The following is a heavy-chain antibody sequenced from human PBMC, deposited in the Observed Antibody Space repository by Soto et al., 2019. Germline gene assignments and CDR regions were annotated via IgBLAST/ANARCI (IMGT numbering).Heavy chain of an antibody. CDR2: ISSNGGST. V-gene: IGHV3-64D*08. CDR1: GFTFSSYA. Sequence: GGSLRLSCSASGFTFSSYAMHWVRQAPGKGLEYVSAISSNGGSTYYADSVKGRFTISRDNSKNTLYLQMSSLRAEDTAVYYCVKGPLYDFWSGYDKPFDYWGQGTLVTVSS. CDR3: VKGPLYDFWSGYDKPFDY. D-gene: IGHD3-3*01. J-gene: IGHJ4*02.